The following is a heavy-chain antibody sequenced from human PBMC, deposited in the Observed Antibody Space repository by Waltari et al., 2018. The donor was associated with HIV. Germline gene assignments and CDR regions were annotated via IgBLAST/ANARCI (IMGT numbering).Heavy chain of an antibody. V-gene: IGHV1-69*02. D-gene: IGHD5-12*01. J-gene: IGHJ4*02. Sequence: QVQLVQSGAEVQKPGSSVKVSCKASGGTFSSSTISWVRQAPGQGREWRGRIIPILGIANDAQRFQGRVTITGEKSTSTAYMELSSLRSEDTAVYYCARGGRGYDSYYFDYWGQGTLVTVSS. CDR1: GGTFSSST. CDR2: IIPILGIA. CDR3: ARGGRGYDSYYFDY.